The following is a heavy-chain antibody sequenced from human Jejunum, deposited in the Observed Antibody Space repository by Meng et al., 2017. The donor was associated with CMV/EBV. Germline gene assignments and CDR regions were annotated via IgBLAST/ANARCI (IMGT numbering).Heavy chain of an antibody. Sequence: SSAASGVTFSSYGMSWFRPAPGKGLVWVSAIGGRGTDTYYADSVKGRFTISRYNSKNTLFLQMNSLRADDTAVYYCAKGGASNWYFDLWGRGTLVTVSS. V-gene: IGHV3-23*01. D-gene: IGHD3-16*01. CDR1: GVTFSSYG. CDR2: IGGRGTDT. CDR3: AKGGASNWYFDL. J-gene: IGHJ2*01.